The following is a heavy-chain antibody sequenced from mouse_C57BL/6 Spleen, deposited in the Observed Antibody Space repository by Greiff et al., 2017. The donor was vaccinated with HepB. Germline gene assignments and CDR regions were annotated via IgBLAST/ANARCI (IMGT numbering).Heavy chain of an antibody. Sequence: DVQLQESGPGMVKPSQSLSLTCTVTGYSITSGYDWHWIRHFPGNKLEWMGYISYSGSTNYNPSLKSRISITHDTSKNHFFLKLNSVTTEDTATYYCARAGHYDYDPYAMDYWGQGTSVTVSS. CDR2: ISYSGST. D-gene: IGHD2-4*01. J-gene: IGHJ4*01. CDR1: GYSITSGYD. V-gene: IGHV3-1*01. CDR3: ARAGHYDYDPYAMDY.